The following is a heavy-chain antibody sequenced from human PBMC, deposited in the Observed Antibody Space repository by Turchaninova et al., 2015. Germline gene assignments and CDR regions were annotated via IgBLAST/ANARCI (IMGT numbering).Heavy chain of an antibody. CDR2: IDHHDSYS. V-gene: IGHV5-10-1*03. D-gene: IGHD2-8*01. Sequence: ELHLEQSGADVKKPGESLRISCQASGYTFTNYWINWVRQMPGGGLEWMAKIDHHDSYSKYNPSFQVHVSISTDKSISTVYLQWTSLKASDTAIYYCARSGFNGLDIWGQGTMINVSS. CDR1: GYTFTNYW. J-gene: IGHJ3*02. CDR3: ARSGFNGLDI.